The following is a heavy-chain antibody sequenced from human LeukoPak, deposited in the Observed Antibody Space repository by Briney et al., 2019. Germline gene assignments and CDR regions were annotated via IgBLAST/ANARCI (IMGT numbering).Heavy chain of an antibody. Sequence: QTGGSLRLSCEASGFAFSSHWMHWVRQAPGKGLVWVPNINGDGGSTGYADSVKGRFTTSRDNAKNTLYLHMNSLRVEDTAVYYCARDEVGAPPIDYWGQGALVTVSS. CDR1: GFAFSSHW. CDR2: INGDGGST. V-gene: IGHV3-74*01. J-gene: IGHJ4*02. CDR3: ARDEVGAPPIDY. D-gene: IGHD1-26*01.